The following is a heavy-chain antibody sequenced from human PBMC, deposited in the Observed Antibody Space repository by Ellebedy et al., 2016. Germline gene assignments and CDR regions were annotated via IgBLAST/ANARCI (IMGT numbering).Heavy chain of an antibody. CDR3: AKDPSYDFWSGHVDY. V-gene: IGHV3-23*01. D-gene: IGHD3-3*01. Sequence: GESLKISXAASGFTFSSYAMSWVRQAPGKGLEWVSAISGSGGSTYYADSVKGRFTISRDNSKNTLYLQMNSLRAEDTAVYYCAKDPSYDFWSGHVDYWGQGTLVTVSS. CDR2: ISGSGGST. CDR1: GFTFSSYA. J-gene: IGHJ4*02.